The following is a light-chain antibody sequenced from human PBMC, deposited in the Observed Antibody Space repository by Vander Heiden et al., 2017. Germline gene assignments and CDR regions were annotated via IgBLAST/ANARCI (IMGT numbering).Light chain of an antibody. CDR1: QDISNY. Sequence: DIQMTQSPSSLSASVGDRVTITCQASQDISNYLNWYQQKPGKAPKLLIYDASNLETGVPSRLSGSGSGTDFTFTISSLQPEDIATYYWQQYDNLLFTLGNGTKVDIK. CDR3: QQYDNLLFT. V-gene: IGKV1-33*01. CDR2: DAS. J-gene: IGKJ3*01.